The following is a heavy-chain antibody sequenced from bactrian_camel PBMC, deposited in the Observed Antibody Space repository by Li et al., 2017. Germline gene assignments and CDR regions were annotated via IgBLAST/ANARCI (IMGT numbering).Heavy chain of an antibody. CDR3: AADIAPKNIGSWYGDYTY. CDR2: IDIDGAT. D-gene: IGHD6*01. Sequence: VQLVESGGGSVQAGGSLKLSCVASGYTYSRYCMAWFRQAPGKKREGVAAIDIDGATTYADSVKGRFTISHDDAKNTLYLQMNSLKPEDTAMYYCAADIAPKNIGSWYGDYTYWGQGTQVTVS. J-gene: IGHJ4*01. CDR1: GYTYSRYC. V-gene: IGHV3S26*01.